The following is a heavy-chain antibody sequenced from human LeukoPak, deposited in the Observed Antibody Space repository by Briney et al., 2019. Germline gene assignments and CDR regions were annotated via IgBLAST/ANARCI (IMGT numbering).Heavy chain of an antibody. V-gene: IGHV5-51*01. J-gene: IGHJ6*02. CDR1: GYTFTTYW. Sequence: GESLNISCKGSGYTFTTYWIGWVRQQPGKGVEWMGIIYPADSDTEYSPSFRGQVTISVDKSTSTAYLQWRSLTASDTAIYYCARKVYCRTTRCHYGLDVWGQGTTVTVSS. CDR2: IYPADSDT. D-gene: IGHD2-2*01. CDR3: ARKVYCRTTRCHYGLDV.